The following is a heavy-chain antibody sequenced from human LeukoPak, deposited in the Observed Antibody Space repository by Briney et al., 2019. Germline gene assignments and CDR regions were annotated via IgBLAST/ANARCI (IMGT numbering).Heavy chain of an antibody. CDR1: RFTFSTYW. J-gene: IGHJ6*03. D-gene: IGHD5-18*01. Sequence: PGGSLRLSCAASRFTFSTYWMHWVRQAPGKGLVWVSRINSDGSSTGYADSVKGRFTISRDNAKNTLYLQMNSLRAEDTAVYYCTRDGDTTMVGGYYYYMDVWGKGTTVTVSS. CDR2: INSDGSST. CDR3: TRDGDTTMVGGYYYYMDV. V-gene: IGHV3-74*01.